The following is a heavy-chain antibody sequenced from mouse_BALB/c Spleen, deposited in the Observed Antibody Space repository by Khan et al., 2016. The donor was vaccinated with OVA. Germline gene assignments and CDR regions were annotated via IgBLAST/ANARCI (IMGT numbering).Heavy chain of an antibody. CDR1: GYSITSDYA. CDR3: VRRGYDYDYAMDY. D-gene: IGHD2-4*01. V-gene: IGHV3-2*02. J-gene: IGHJ4*01. Sequence: EVQLQESGPGLVKPSQSLSLTCTVTGYSITSDYAWNWIRQFPGNKLEWMGYISYSGSTSYNPSLKSRISITRDTSKNQFFLQLNSVTTEDTATYYCVRRGYDYDYAMDYWGQGPSVTVSS. CDR2: ISYSGST.